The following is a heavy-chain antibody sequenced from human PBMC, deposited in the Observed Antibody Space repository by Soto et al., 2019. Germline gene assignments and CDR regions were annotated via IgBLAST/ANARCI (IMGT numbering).Heavy chain of an antibody. J-gene: IGHJ6*02. Sequence: QLQLQESGPGLVKPSETLSLTCTVSGGSISSSSYWGWIRQPPGKGLEWIGSIYSIGSTYYNPSLKSRVTISVDTSKNQFSLKLSSVTAADTAVYYCRRSSRYSTDVWGQGTTVTVPS. D-gene: IGHD6-13*01. CDR3: RRSSRYSTDV. V-gene: IGHV4-39*01. CDR1: GGSISSSSY. CDR2: IYSIGST.